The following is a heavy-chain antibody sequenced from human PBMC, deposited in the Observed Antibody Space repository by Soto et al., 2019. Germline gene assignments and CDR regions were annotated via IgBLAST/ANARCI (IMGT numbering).Heavy chain of an antibody. V-gene: IGHV3-15*01. CDR2: IKSKTDGGTT. Sequence: GGSLRLSCAASGFTFSNAWMSWVRQAPGKGLEWVGRIKSKTDGGTTDYAAPVKGRFTISRDDSKNTLYLQMNSLKTEDTAVYYCPTDIVVVPAAMGGRFLDYWGQGPLVTVSS. J-gene: IGHJ4*02. CDR1: GFTFSNAW. CDR3: PTDIVVVPAAMGGRFLDY. D-gene: IGHD2-2*01.